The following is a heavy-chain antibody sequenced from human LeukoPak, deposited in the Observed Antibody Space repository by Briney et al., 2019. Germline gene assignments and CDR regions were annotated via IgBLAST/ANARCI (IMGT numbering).Heavy chain of an antibody. V-gene: IGHV3-23*01. CDR2: ISGSGGRT. CDR1: GFTFSSFV. D-gene: IGHD4-17*01. CDR3: AKDRWGETTVTTNDY. Sequence: TGGSLRLSCAASGFTFSSFVMSWVRQAPGKGLEWVSAISGSGGRTYYADSVEGRFTISRDNSKNTLYLQMNSLRAEDTAVYYCAKDRWGETTVTTNDYWGQGTLVTVSS. J-gene: IGHJ4*02.